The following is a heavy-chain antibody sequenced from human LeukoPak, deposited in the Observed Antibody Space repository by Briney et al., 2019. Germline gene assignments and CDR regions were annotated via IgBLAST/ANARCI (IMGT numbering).Heavy chain of an antibody. CDR2: VYYSGST. J-gene: IGHJ4*02. CDR1: DGSISNNDYY. V-gene: IGHV4-39*07. Sequence: PSETLSLTCTVSDGSISNNDYYWGWIHQPPGKGLEWIGSVYYSGSTYYNPSLKSRVTISVDTSKSQFSLKLTSVSAADTAVYYCATQVTDYGGNRNDYWGQGTLVTVSS. CDR3: ATQVTDYGGNRNDY. D-gene: IGHD4-23*01.